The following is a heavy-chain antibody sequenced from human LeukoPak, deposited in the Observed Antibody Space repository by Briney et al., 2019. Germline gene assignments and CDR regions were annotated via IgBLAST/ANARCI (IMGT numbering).Heavy chain of an antibody. J-gene: IGHJ4*02. D-gene: IGHD1-26*01. Sequence: ASVKVSCKASGGTFSSYAISWVRQAPGQGLEWMGWINPNSGGTNYAQRFQGRVTLTRDTSISTDYMELSSLKSDDTAVYYCARWVGAPNYFDYWGQGTLVTVSS. V-gene: IGHV1-2*02. CDR3: ARWVGAPNYFDY. CDR2: INPNSGGT. CDR1: GGTFSSYA.